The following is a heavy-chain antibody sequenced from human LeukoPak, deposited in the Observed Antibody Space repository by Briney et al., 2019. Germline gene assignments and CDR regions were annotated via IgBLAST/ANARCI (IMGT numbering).Heavy chain of an antibody. V-gene: IGHV4-30-2*01. CDR1: GGSISSGGYY. D-gene: IGHD3-22*01. J-gene: IGHJ3*02. CDR2: IYHSGST. Sequence: SETLSLTCTVSGGSISSGGYYWSWIRQPPGKGLEWIGYIYHSGSTYYNPSLKSRVTISADRPKNQFSLKLSSVTAADTAVYYCARDFSDSSGYYYLHHDAFDIWGQGTMVTVSS. CDR3: ARDFSDSSGYYYLHHDAFDI.